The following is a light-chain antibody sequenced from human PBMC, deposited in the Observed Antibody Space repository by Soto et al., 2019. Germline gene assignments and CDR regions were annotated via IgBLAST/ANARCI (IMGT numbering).Light chain of an antibody. J-gene: IGLJ2*01. CDR2: TNI. V-gene: IGLV1-44*01. Sequence: QSVLTQPPSASGTPGQRVTFSCSGSGSNIGSNAVNWYQQLPGTAPKLLIYTNINRPSGVPDRFSASKSGTSASLAITGLQAGDEADYYCQSYDSSLSGVVFGGGTKVTVL. CDR1: GSNIGSNA. CDR3: QSYDSSLSGVV.